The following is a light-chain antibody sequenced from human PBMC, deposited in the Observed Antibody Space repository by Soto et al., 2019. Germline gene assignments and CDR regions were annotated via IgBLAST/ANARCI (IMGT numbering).Light chain of an antibody. V-gene: IGLV6-57*04. CDR3: QSYDSSNVV. J-gene: IGLJ2*01. Sequence: VLTQPHSVSESPGKTVTISCTRSSGSIASNYVQWYQQRPGSAPTTVIYEDNQRPSGVPDRFSGSIDSSSNSASLTISGLKTEDEADYYCQSYDSSNVVFGGGTKLTVL. CDR1: SGSIASNY. CDR2: EDN.